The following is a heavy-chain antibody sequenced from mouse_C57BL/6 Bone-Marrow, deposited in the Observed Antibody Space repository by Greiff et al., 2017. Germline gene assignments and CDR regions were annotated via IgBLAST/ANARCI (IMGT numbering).Heavy chain of an antibody. V-gene: IGHV1-81*01. CDR1: GYTFTSYG. CDR3: ASHYGFAY. CDR2: IYPRSGNT. J-gene: IGHJ3*01. Sequence: QVQLKESGAGLARPGASVKLSCTASGYTFTSYGISWVKQRTGQGLEWIGEIYPRSGNTYYNEQLKGQATLAADKSSSTAYMELRSLTAKDSAVYFCASHYGFAYWGQGTLVTVSA. D-gene: IGHD1-1*01.